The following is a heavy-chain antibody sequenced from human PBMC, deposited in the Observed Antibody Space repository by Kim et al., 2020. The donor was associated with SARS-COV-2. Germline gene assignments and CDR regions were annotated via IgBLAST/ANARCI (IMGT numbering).Heavy chain of an antibody. CDR3: TKEGGKWHGYFDS. CDR2: ILWDDRT. Sequence: GGSLRLSCAASGFSFGDYAMHWVRQTPEKGLEWVSIILWDDRTDYADSVKGRFTISRDNAKNSLYLQMNSLRPEDTALYYCTKEGGKWHGYFDSWGQGTL. J-gene: IGHJ4*02. CDR1: GFSFGDYA. V-gene: IGHV3-9*01. D-gene: IGHD5-12*01.